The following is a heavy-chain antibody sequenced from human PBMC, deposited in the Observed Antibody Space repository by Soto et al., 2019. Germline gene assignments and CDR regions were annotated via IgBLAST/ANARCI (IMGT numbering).Heavy chain of an antibody. J-gene: IGHJ5*02. Sequence: SETLSLTCTVSGGSISSSSYYWGWIRQPPGKGLEWIGSLYYSGSTYYNPSLKSRVTISVDTSKNQFSLKLSSVTAADTAVYYCARTKRIYYYDSSAFCYVHNWFDPWGQGTLVTVSS. CDR3: ARTKRIYYYDSSAFCYVHNWFDP. CDR2: LYYSGST. CDR1: GGSISSSSYY. V-gene: IGHV4-39*01. D-gene: IGHD3-22*01.